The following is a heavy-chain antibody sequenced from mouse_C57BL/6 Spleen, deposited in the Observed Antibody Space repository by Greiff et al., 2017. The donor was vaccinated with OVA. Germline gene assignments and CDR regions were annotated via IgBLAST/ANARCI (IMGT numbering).Heavy chain of an antibody. Sequence: EVQVVESGAELVKPGASVKLSCTASGFNIKDYYMHWVKQRTEQGLEWIGRIDPEDGETKSAPKFQGKATITADTSSNTAYLQLSSLTSEDTAVYYCAFYYGSSYGGDYWGQGTTLTVAS. V-gene: IGHV14-2*01. CDR3: AFYYGSSYGGDY. CDR1: GFNIKDYY. CDR2: IDPEDGET. J-gene: IGHJ2*01. D-gene: IGHD1-1*01.